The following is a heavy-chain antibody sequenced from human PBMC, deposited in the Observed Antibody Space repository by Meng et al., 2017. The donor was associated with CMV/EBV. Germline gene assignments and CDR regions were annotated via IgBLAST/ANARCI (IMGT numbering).Heavy chain of an antibody. V-gene: IGHV3-7*03. CDR3: AREIVRSYYDFWSGYYSVPTGAFDI. J-gene: IGHJ3*02. Sequence: GGSLKISCAASGFNFSAYWMIWVRQAPGKGLEWVANIKQHGSEKYYVDSVKGRFTISRDDAKNSLYLQMNSLRVEDTAVYYCAREIVRSYYDFWSGYYSVPTGAFDIWGQGTMVTVSS. CDR2: IKQHGSEK. D-gene: IGHD3-3*01. CDR1: GFNFSAYW.